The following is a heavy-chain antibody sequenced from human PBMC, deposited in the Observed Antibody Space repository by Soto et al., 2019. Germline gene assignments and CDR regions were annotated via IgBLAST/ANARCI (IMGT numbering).Heavy chain of an antibody. J-gene: IGHJ6*02. V-gene: IGHV2-70*01. CDR3: ARSPTAMVTPDYYYGMDV. CDR2: IDWDDDK. Sequence: VSGPTLVNPTQTLTLTCTFSGFSLSTSGMCVSWIRQPPGKALEWLALIDWDDDKYYSTSLKTRLTISKDTSKNQVVLTMTNMDPVDTATYYCARSPTAMVTPDYYYGMDVWGQGTTVTVSS. D-gene: IGHD5-18*01. CDR1: GFSLSTSGMC.